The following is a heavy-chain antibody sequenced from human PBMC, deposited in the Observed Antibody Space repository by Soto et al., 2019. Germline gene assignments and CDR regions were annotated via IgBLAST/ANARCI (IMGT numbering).Heavy chain of an antibody. CDR3: AKDYSSPYYYYGLDV. V-gene: IGHV3-23*01. D-gene: IGHD6-13*01. CDR2: ISGSGGNT. CDR1: GFTFGSYA. Sequence: EVQLLESGGGLVQPGGSLRLSCAASGFTFGSYAMSWVRQAPGKGLEWLSAISGSGGNTYYADSVKGRFTISRDNSKNTLYVQMNSLRAEDTAKYYCAKDYSSPYYYYGLDVWGQGPTVTVSS. J-gene: IGHJ6*02.